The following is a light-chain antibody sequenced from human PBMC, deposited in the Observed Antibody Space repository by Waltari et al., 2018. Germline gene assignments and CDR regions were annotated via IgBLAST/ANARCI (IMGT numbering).Light chain of an antibody. CDR3: QAWGTYIGV. V-gene: IGLV3-1*01. CDR2: QDT. J-gene: IGLJ3*02. Sequence: SHELTQSPSVSVSPGQPASINCSGEKLGDKRACWYQQKPGQSPVLVIYQDTKRPSGIPERFSGSNSGNTATLTISGTQAMDEADYYCQAWGTYIGVFGGGTKLTVL. CDR1: KLGDKR.